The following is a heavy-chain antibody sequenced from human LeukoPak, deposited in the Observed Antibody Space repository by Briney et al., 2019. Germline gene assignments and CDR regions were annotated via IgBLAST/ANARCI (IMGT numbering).Heavy chain of an antibody. CDR2: ICTSGST. CDR3: AEGGQWLRV. V-gene: IGHV4-4*07. CDR1: GGSISRYC. J-gene: IGHJ4*02. Sequence: KPSDTLSLPCTLSGGSISRYCWSCIRQPAGKGLEWIGRICTSGSTNYNPSLKSRVTMSVDTSKNQFSLKLSSVTAADTAVYYCAEGGQWLRVWGQGTLVTVSS. D-gene: IGHD6-19*01.